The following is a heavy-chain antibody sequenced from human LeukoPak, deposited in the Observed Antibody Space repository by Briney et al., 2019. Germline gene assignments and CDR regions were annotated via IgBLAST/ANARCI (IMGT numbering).Heavy chain of an antibody. CDR3: ARDRPLGVAGGYFDL. CDR2: IIPILGIA. CDR1: GYTFTSYG. V-gene: IGHV1-69*04. Sequence: SVKVSCKASGYTFTSYGISWVRQAPGQGLEWMGRIIPILGIANYAQKFQGRVTITADKSTSTAYMELSSLRSEDTAVYYCARDRPLGVAGGYFDLWGRGTLVTVSS. D-gene: IGHD6-13*01. J-gene: IGHJ2*01.